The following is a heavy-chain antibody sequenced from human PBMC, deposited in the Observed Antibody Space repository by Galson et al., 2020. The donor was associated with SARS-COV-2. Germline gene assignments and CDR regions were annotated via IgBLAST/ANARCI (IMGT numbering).Heavy chain of an antibody. V-gene: IGHV3-30*18. J-gene: IGHJ6*02. D-gene: IGHD3-9*01. CDR1: GFIFSAYD. CDR2: ISYDGNNK. Sequence: GGSLRLSCAASGFIFSAYDMHWVRQAPGKGLEWVAVISYDGNNKKYADSVKGRFTISRDNPKSTVYVQMNSLRDEDTAVYYCVKEGGLRYFDWQHYGMDVWGQGTTVTVSS. CDR3: VKEGGLRYFDWQHYGMDV.